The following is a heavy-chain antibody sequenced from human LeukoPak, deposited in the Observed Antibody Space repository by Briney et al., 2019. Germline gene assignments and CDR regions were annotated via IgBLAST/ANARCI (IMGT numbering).Heavy chain of an antibody. CDR3: ARGSSGWYDFDY. V-gene: IGHV5-51*01. Sequence: GESLKISFKGSGYSFTSYWIVWGRQMPGKGVEWMVIIYPGDSDTRYSPSFQGQVTISADKSISTAYLQWSSLKASDTAMYYCARGSSGWYDFDYWGQGTLVTVSS. D-gene: IGHD6-19*01. J-gene: IGHJ4*02. CDR2: IYPGDSDT. CDR1: GYSFTSYW.